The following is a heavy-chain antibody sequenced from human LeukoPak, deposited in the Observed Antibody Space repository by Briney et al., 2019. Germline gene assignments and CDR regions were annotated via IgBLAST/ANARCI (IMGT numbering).Heavy chain of an antibody. Sequence: GASVKDSCKASGYSFTDYYMHCVRQAPGQGLESMGWINPDSGGTNYPQKFQGRVTMTRDTSISTAYMELSRLRSDDTAVYYCARGGHYYSYSMDVWGKGTTVTVSS. CDR3: ARGGHYYSYSMDV. J-gene: IGHJ6*03. V-gene: IGHV1-2*02. CDR1: GYSFTDYY. CDR2: INPDSGGT.